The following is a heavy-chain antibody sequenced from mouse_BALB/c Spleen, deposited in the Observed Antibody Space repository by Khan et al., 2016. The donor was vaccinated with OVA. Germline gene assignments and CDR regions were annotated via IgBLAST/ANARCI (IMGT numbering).Heavy chain of an antibody. Sequence: QVQLQQSGAELARPGASVKLSCKASGYTFTNYWMQWVRQRPGQGLEWIGAIYPGDGDSTYTQKFKDKATLTADTSSNTAYMELSNLASEDSAVXSCASREVRRGGFDYWGQGTTLTVSS. CDR3: ASREVRRGGFDY. J-gene: IGHJ2*01. V-gene: IGHV1-87*01. CDR2: IYPGDGDS. CDR1: GYTFTNYW.